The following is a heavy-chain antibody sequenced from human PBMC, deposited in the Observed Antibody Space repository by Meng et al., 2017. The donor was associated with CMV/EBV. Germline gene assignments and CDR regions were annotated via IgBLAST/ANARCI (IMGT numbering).Heavy chain of an antibody. CDR1: GFTFSSYS. CDR3: ARDAKYYYDSSGYPSTGRGIDP. D-gene: IGHD3-22*01. Sequence: GESLKISCAASGFTFSSYSVNWVRQAPGKGLEWVSSISSSSSYIYYADSVKGRFTISRDNAKNSLYLQMNSLRAEDTAVYYCARDAKYYYDSSGYPSTGRGIDPWGQGTLVTVSS. CDR2: ISSSSSYI. V-gene: IGHV3-21*01. J-gene: IGHJ5*02.